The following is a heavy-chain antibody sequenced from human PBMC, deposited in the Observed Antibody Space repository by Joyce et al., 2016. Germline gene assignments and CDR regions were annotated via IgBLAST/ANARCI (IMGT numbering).Heavy chain of an antibody. CDR1: GFTFSSYG. J-gene: IGHJ3*02. CDR3: AKADYGDKIDAFDI. V-gene: IGHV3-48*01. Sequence: EVQLVESGGGLVQPGGSLRLSCAASGFTFSSYGMNWVRQAPGKGLEVVSNISSSSSTIYYADSVKGRFTISRDNAKNSLYLQMNSLRAEDTAVYYCAKADYGDKIDAFDIWGQGTMVTVSS. D-gene: IGHD4-17*01. CDR2: ISSSSSTI.